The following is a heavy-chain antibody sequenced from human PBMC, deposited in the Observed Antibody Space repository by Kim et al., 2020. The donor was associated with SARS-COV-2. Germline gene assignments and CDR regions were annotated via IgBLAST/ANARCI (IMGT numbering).Heavy chain of an antibody. J-gene: IGHJ4*02. CDR2: IGSTCGT. D-gene: IGHD3-10*01. CDR3: SAGTTYYWDY. V-gene: IGHV3-23*01. CDR1: GFPFSRHA. Sequence: GGSLRLSCAASGFPFSRHAMSWARQAAGKGLEWVSAIGSTCGTYYADSAKGRFTISRDNSKNTLYLQLNSLRAEDTAVYFCSAGTTYYWDYWGEGTLVTV.